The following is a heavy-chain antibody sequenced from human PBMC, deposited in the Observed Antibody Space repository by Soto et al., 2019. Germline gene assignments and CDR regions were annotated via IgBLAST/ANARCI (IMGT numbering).Heavy chain of an antibody. V-gene: IGHV4-30-4*01. Sequence: QVQLQESGPGLVKPSQTLSLTCTVSGGSVSSGDYYWSWIRQPPGKGLEWIGYIYYSENTYYNPSLKSRVTISADTSKNQFSLKLSSVTAADTAVYYCARDQWAMVRGVIINYFDYWGQGTLVTVSS. CDR3: ARDQWAMVRGVIINYFDY. CDR2: IYYSENT. J-gene: IGHJ4*02. CDR1: GGSVSSGDYY. D-gene: IGHD3-10*01.